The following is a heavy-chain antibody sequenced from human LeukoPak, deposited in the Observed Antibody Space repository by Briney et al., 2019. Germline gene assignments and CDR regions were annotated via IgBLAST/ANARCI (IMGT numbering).Heavy chain of an antibody. CDR2: ISSSSSYT. D-gene: IGHD2-15*01. Sequence: NPGGSLRLSCAASGFTFSSYEMNWVRQAPGKGLEWVSYISSSSSYTNYADSVKGRFTISRDNAKNSLYLQMNSLRAEDTAMYYCARGSDCSGGSCYSYWYFDLWGRGTLVTVSS. V-gene: IGHV3-21*05. CDR3: ARGSDCSGGSCYSYWYFDL. J-gene: IGHJ2*01. CDR1: GFTFSSYE.